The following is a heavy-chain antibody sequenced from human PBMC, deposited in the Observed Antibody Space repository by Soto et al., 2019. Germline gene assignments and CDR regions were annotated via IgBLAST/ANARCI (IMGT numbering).Heavy chain of an antibody. CDR3: ARDYDDILTGYRPTTDY. CDR1: GFTFSSYS. Sequence: GGSLRLSCAASGFTFSSYSMNWVRQAPGKGLEWVSYISSSSSTIYYADSVKGRFTISRDNAKNSLYLQMNSLRAEDTAVYYCARDYDDILTGYRPTTDYWGQGTLVTVSS. V-gene: IGHV3-48*01. J-gene: IGHJ4*02. CDR2: ISSSSSTI. D-gene: IGHD3-9*01.